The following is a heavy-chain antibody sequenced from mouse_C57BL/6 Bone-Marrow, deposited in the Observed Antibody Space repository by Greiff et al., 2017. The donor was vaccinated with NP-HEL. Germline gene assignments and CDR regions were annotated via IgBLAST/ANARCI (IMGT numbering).Heavy chain of an antibody. J-gene: IGHJ4*01. CDR3: ARADDYDVEEMDY. CDR1: GYTFTDYY. D-gene: IGHD2-4*01. CDR2: INPNNGGT. V-gene: IGHV1-26*01. Sequence: EVQLQQSGPELVKPGASVKISCKASGYTFTDYYMNWVKQSHGKSLEWIGDINPNNGGTSYNQKFKGKATLTVDKSSSTAYMELRSLTSEDSAVYYCARADDYDVEEMDYWGQGTSVTVSS.